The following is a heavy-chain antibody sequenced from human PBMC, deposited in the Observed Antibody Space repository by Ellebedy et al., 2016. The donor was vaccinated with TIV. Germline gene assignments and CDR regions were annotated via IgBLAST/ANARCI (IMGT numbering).Heavy chain of an antibody. D-gene: IGHD1-20*01. Sequence: GESLKISCAASGFTFSSYAMSWVRQAPGKGLEWVSTISGSADRIYYADSVKGRFTISRDSSGNTLYLQMNSLRAEDTAIYYCAKDPITPASFVYFDYWGQGTLVTVSS. CDR1: GFTFSSYA. V-gene: IGHV3-23*01. CDR3: AKDPITPASFVYFDY. CDR2: ISGSADRI. J-gene: IGHJ4*02.